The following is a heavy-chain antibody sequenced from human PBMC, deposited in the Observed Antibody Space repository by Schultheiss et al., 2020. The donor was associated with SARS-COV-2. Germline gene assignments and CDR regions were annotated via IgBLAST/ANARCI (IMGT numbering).Heavy chain of an antibody. Sequence: SETLSLTCTVSGGSISSYYWSWIRQPPGKGLEWIGYIYYSGSTNYNPSLKSRVTISVDTSKNQFSLKLSSVTAADTAVYYCARAGYYDFWSGYYSLSNWFDPWGQGTLVTVSS. V-gene: IGHV4-59*08. CDR3: ARAGYYDFWSGYYSLSNWFDP. CDR2: IYYSGST. D-gene: IGHD3-3*01. CDR1: GGSISSYY. J-gene: IGHJ5*02.